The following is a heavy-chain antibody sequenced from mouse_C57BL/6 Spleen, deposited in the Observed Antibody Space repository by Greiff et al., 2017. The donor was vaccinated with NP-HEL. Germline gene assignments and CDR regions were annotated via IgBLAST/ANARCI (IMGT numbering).Heavy chain of an antibody. CDR3: ARQSTTVVGNWYFDV. CDR1: GFTFSSYG. D-gene: IGHD1-1*01. V-gene: IGHV5-6*01. J-gene: IGHJ1*03. Sequence: EVKVVESGGDLVKPGGSLKLSCAASGFTFSSYGMSWVRQTPDKRLEWVATISSGGSYTYYPDSVKGRFAISRDNAKNTLYLQMSSLKSEDTAMYYCARQSTTVVGNWYFDVWGTGTTVTVSS. CDR2: ISSGGSYT.